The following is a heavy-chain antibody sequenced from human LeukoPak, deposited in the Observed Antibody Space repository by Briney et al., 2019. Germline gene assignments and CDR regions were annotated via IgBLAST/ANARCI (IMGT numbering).Heavy chain of an antibody. V-gene: IGHV3-30-3*01. CDR2: ISYDGSNK. D-gene: IGHD5-18*01. CDR3: ARARGPEAAMVTSY. CDR1: GFTFSSYA. Sequence: GGSRRLSCAASGFTFSSYAMHWVRQAPGKGLEWVAVISYDGSNKYYADSVKGRFTISRDDSKNTLYLQMNSLRAEDTAVYYCARARGPEAAMVTSYWGQGTLVTVSS. J-gene: IGHJ4*02.